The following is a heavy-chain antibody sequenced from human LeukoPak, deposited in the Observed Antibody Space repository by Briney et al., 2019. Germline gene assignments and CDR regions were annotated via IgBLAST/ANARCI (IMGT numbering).Heavy chain of an antibody. V-gene: IGHV3-21*01. CDR1: GFTVSSYY. D-gene: IGHD3-10*01. CDR2: ISSSSTYI. Sequence: GGSLRLSCAASGFTVSSYYMNWVRQAPGKGLEWVSSISSSSTYIYYADSVKGRFTISRDNAKNSLYLQMNSLRAEDTAVYYCARVALRGAPQHYFDYWGQGTLVTVSS. J-gene: IGHJ4*02. CDR3: ARVALRGAPQHYFDY.